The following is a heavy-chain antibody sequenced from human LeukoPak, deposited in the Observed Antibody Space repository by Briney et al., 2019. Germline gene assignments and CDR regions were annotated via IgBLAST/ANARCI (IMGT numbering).Heavy chain of an antibody. J-gene: IGHJ4*02. V-gene: IGHV3-9*01. D-gene: IGHD3-22*01. CDR3: AKGDYYDSSGRFDY. CDR1: GFTFDDYA. CDR2: ISWNSDSI. Sequence: PGGSLRLSCAASGFTFDDYAMHWVRQAPGKGLEWVSGISWNSDSIGYADSVKGRFTISRDNAKNSLYLQMNSLRAEDTALYYCAKGDYYDSSGRFDYWGQGTLVTVSS.